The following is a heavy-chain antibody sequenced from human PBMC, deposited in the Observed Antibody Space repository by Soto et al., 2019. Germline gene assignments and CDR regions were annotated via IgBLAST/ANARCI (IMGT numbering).Heavy chain of an antibody. J-gene: IGHJ6*02. CDR3: ARDGAVPYGMDV. D-gene: IGHD3-16*01. CDR2: IYNNGPT. CDR1: GDSISSGGHY. Sequence: QVQLQESGPGLVKPSQTLSLTCAVSGDSISSGGHYWSWVRQHPGKGLEWIGYIYNNGPTYFNPPVNSRGTISVHTSRNEFSLKVTSVTAADTAVYYCARDGAVPYGMDVWGHGTAVTVS. V-gene: IGHV4-31*11.